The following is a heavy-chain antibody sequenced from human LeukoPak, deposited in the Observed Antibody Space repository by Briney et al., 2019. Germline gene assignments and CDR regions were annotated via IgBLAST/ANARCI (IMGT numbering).Heavy chain of an antibody. V-gene: IGHV4-34*01. CDR1: GGSFSGYY. J-gene: IGHJ4*02. CDR2: INRSGGT. CDR3: ARGHNEGAYYYGFTC. Sequence: SETLSLTCAVYGGSFSGYYWTWIRQPPAKGLEWIGEINRSGGTNYNPSLKSRVTISGDTSKNQFSLKLSSVTAADTALYYCARGHNEGAYYYGFTCWGQGTLVTVSS. D-gene: IGHD3-3*01.